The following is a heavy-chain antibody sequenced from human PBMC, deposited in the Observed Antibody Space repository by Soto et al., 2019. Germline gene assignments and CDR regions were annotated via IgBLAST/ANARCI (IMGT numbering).Heavy chain of an antibody. D-gene: IGHD4-4*01. CDR3: ARDFYSNRLFYYYYGMDV. V-gene: IGHV3-21*01. CDR2: ISSSSSYI. CDR1: GFTFSSYS. Sequence: GGSLRLSCAASGFTFSSYSMNWVRQAPGKGLEWVSSISSSSSYIYYADSVKGRFTISRDNAKNSLYLQMNSLRAEDTAVYYCARDFYSNRLFYYYYGMDVWGQGTTVTVSS. J-gene: IGHJ6*02.